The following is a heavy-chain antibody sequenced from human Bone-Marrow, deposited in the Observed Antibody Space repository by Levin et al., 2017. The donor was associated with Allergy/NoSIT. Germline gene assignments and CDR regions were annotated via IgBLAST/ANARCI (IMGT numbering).Heavy chain of an antibody. Sequence: PGGSLRLSCAASGFTFRFYGMHWVRQAPGKGLEWVGVTAYDGTNTRYGDSVKGRFTISRDNPSNTLFLQMSSLRAEDTAVYYCAKERDRSADWHLDLWGRGTLVIVSS. D-gene: IGHD3-9*01. CDR3: AKERDRSADWHLDL. CDR1: GFTFRFYG. V-gene: IGHV3-30*18. CDR2: TAYDGTNT. J-gene: IGHJ2*01.